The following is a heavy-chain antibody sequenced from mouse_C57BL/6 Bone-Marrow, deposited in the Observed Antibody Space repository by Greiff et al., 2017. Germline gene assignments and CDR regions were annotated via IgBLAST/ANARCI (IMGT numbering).Heavy chain of an antibody. Sequence: EVKVVESGGGLVQPGESLKLSCESNEYEFPSHDMSWVRKTPEKRLELVAAINSDGGSTYYPDTMESRFIISRDTTKKTLYLQISSLTSEDTALYYCARHSYYYAMDYWGQGTSVTVSS. V-gene: IGHV5-2*01. CDR1: EYEFPSHD. J-gene: IGHJ4*01. CDR3: ARHSYYYAMDY. CDR2: INSDGGST.